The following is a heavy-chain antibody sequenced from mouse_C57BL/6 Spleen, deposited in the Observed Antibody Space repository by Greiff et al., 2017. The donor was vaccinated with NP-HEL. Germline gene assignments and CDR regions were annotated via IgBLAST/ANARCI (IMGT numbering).Heavy chain of an antibody. D-gene: IGHD2-4*01. CDR1: GYTFTSYW. J-gene: IGHJ3*01. CDR3: TRGHYDYGFAY. CDR2: IYPSDSET. Sequence: VQLQQSGAELVRPGSSVKLSCKASGYTFTSYWMAWVKQRPGQGLEWIGNIYPSDSETHYNQKFKDKATLTVDNSSSTAYMQLSSLTSEDSAVYYGTRGHYDYGFAYWGQGTLVTVSA. V-gene: IGHV1-61*01.